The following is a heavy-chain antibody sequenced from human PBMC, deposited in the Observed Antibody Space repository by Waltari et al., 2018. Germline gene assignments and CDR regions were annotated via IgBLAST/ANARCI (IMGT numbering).Heavy chain of an antibody. J-gene: IGHJ4*02. V-gene: IGHV3-48*03. Sequence: EVQLVESGGGVVQTGGSLRLSCAASGFTFSIYEMNWVRQAPGKGLEWIASISSRLNTIYYADSVKGRFTISRDNAKNSLHLQMNSLRAEDTAVYYCATRYGSSSMDYWGQGTLVTVSS. D-gene: IGHD6-6*01. CDR2: ISSRLNTI. CDR1: GFTFSIYE. CDR3: ATRYGSSSMDY.